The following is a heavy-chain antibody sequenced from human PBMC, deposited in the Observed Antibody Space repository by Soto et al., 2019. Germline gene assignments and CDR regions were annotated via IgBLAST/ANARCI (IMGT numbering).Heavy chain of an antibody. D-gene: IGHD3-22*01. CDR2: ISAYNGNT. J-gene: IGHJ5*02. Sequence: GGSVKGSVKASGYTFTSYGISWVRKAPGQGLEWMGWISAYNGNTNYAQKLQGRVTMTTGTSTSTAYMELRSLRSDDTAVYYCARDTYYYDSSGPPDPWAQGTLVTVST. V-gene: IGHV1-18*01. CDR1: GYTFTSYG. CDR3: ARDTYYYDSSGPPDP.